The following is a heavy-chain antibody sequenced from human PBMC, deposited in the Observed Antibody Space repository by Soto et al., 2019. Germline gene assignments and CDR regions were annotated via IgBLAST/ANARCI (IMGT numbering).Heavy chain of an antibody. J-gene: IGHJ4*02. CDR2: IYSGGST. V-gene: IGHV3-66*01. D-gene: IGHD5-18*01. CDR3: ARVIGAMVKEGYYFDY. CDR1: GFTVSSNY. Sequence: EVQLVESGGGLVQPGGSLRLSCAASGFTVSSNYMSWVRQAPGKGLEWVSVIYSGGSTYYADSVKGRFTISRDNSKNTLYLQMNRLRAEDTAVYYCARVIGAMVKEGYYFDYWGPGTLVTVSS.